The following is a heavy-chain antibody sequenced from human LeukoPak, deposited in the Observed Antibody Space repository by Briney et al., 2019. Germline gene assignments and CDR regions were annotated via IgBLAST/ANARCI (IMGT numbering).Heavy chain of an antibody. J-gene: IGHJ4*02. CDR3: AKGKDC. CDR1: EFTSSDNA. V-gene: IGHV3-23*01. CDR2: ITGSGGST. Sequence: GGSLRLSCVASEFTSSDNAMSWVRQAPGKGLEWVSAITGSGGSTYYADSVKGRSTISRDNSKNTLYLKMNVLRGDDTVVYYCAKGKDCWGQGTLVTVSS.